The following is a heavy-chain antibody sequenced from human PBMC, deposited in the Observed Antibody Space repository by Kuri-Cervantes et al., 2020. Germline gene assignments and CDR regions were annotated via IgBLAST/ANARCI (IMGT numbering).Heavy chain of an antibody. V-gene: IGHV3-11*01. CDR3: AKGRSSTYSYNYFDY. D-gene: IGHD2-2*01. J-gene: IGHJ4*02. CDR2: ISSSGSTI. CDR1: GFTFSDYY. Sequence: GESLKISCAASGFTFSDYYMSWIRQAPGKGLEWVSYISSSGSTIYYADSVKDRFTIFRDNSKNTLYLVMNSLRAEDTALYYCAKGRSSTYSYNYFDYWGQGTLVTVSS.